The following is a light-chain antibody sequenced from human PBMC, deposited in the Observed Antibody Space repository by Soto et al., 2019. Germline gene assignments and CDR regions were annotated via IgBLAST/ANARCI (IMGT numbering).Light chain of an antibody. J-gene: IGKJ1*01. CDR2: WAS. Sequence: DIVMTQSPDSLAVSLGEGATINCKSSQSLFHLAWYQQKPGQPPKLLIYWASTRESGVPDRFSGSGSGTDFTLTISSLQAEDVAVYYCQQYYTTPVTFGQGTKVEIK. V-gene: IGKV4-1*01. CDR1: QSLFH. CDR3: QQYYTTPVT.